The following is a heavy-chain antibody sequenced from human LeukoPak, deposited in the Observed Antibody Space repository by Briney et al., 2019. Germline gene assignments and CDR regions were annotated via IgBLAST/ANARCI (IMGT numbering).Heavy chain of an antibody. J-gene: IGHJ4*02. CDR1: GGSISRSGYY. CDR3: ARDQTVTGGFDY. V-gene: IGHV4-30-2*01. Sequence: SETLSLTCTVSGGSISRSGYYWSWIRQPPGKGLEWIGYIYYNGGTFYTPSLKSRVTISIDRSENKFALRLNSVTAADTAVYYCARDQTVTGGFDYWGQGILVTVSS. D-gene: IGHD4-17*01. CDR2: IYYNGGT.